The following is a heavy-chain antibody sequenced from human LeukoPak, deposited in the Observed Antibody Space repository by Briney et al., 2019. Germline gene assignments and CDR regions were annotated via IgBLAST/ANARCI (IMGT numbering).Heavy chain of an antibody. J-gene: IGHJ5*02. CDR1: GGSISSGGYY. CDR2: IYYSGST. Sequence: PSETLSLTCTVSGGSISSGGYYWSWIRQHPGQGLEWIGYIYYSGSTYYNPSLKSRVTISVDTSKNQFSLKLSSVTAAGTAVYYCARDLAEYCSSTSCYHWFDPWGQGTLVTVSS. D-gene: IGHD2-2*01. V-gene: IGHV4-31*03. CDR3: ARDLAEYCSSTSCYHWFDP.